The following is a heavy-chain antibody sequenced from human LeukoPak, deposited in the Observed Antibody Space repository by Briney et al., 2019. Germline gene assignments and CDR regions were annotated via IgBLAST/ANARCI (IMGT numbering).Heavy chain of an antibody. CDR2: IYPRDSDT. J-gene: IGHJ6*02. CDR3: ARQSGGWYYGMDV. Sequence: GESLKISCKGSGYNFAGYWIAWVRQMPGKGLEWMGIIYPRDSDTRYSPSFQGQVTISADKATDTAFLQRSNLEASDTAVYYCARQSGGWYYGMDVWGQGTTVTVSS. CDR1: GYNFAGYW. D-gene: IGHD6-19*01. V-gene: IGHV5-51*01.